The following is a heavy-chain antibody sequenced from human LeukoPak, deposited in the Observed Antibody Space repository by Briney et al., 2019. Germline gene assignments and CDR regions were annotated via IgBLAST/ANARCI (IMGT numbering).Heavy chain of an antibody. V-gene: IGHV4-34*01. J-gene: IGHJ4*02. Sequence: SSETLSLTCTVSGGSISSYYWSWIRQPPGKGLEWIGEINHSGSTNYNPSLKSRVTISVDTSKNQFSLKLSSVAAADTAVYYCARIGFCSGGTCYLTTYFDYWGQGTLVTVSS. CDR1: GGSISSYY. D-gene: IGHD2-15*01. CDR2: INHSGST. CDR3: ARIGFCSGGTCYLTTYFDY.